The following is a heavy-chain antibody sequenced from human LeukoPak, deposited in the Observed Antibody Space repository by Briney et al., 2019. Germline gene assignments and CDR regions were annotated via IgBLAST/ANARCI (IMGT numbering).Heavy chain of an antibody. Sequence: GGSLRLSCAASGFTFSNHSMDWVRQAPGKGLEWVSYISRSSRTIYYADSVKGRFTISRDNGKNSLYLQMKRLRAEDTAVYYCARERIPGYVDYWGQGALVTVSS. V-gene: IGHV3-48*01. J-gene: IGHJ4*02. CDR3: ARERIPGYVDY. CDR2: ISRSSRTI. CDR1: GFTFSNHS.